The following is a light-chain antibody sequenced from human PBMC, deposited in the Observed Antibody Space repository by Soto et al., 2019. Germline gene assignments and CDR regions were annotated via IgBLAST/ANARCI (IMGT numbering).Light chain of an antibody. CDR3: SSYKSSTTYV. CDR2: DVS. Sequence: QSALTQRASVSGSPGQSITTSCTGTSSDVGGYNYVSWYQQHPGKAPKLMIYDVSNRPSGVSNRFSGSKSGNTASLTISGLQADDVADSSCSSYKSSTTYVFRTGTKVPVL. V-gene: IGLV2-14*01. CDR1: SSDVGGYNY. J-gene: IGLJ1*01.